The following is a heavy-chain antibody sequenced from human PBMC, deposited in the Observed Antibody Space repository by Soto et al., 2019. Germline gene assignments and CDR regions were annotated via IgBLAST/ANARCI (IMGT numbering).Heavy chain of an antibody. Sequence: TSETLSLTCTVSGGSISSYYWSWIRQPPGKGLEWIGYIYYSGSTNYNPSLKSRVTISVDTSKNQFSLKLSSVTAADTAVYYCARLRGYCSSTSCPNFDYWGQGTLVTVSS. D-gene: IGHD2-2*01. J-gene: IGHJ4*02. CDR1: GGSISSYY. CDR3: ARLRGYCSSTSCPNFDY. CDR2: IYYSGST. V-gene: IGHV4-59*08.